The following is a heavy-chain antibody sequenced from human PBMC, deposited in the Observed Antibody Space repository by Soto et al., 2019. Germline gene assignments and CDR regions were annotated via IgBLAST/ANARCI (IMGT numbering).Heavy chain of an antibody. CDR2: ISNSGGST. Sequence: EVQLLESGGGLVQPGGSLRLSCAASGFTFSSYAMNWVRQAPGKGLEWVSTISNSGGSTYYADYVKGRFTISRHNSNNTLYLQMYSRRAEDTAVYYWAKPIGGYDAFDIWGQGTMVTVSS. CDR1: GFTFSSYA. CDR3: AKPIGGYDAFDI. J-gene: IGHJ3*02. V-gene: IGHV3-23*01. D-gene: IGHD3-16*01.